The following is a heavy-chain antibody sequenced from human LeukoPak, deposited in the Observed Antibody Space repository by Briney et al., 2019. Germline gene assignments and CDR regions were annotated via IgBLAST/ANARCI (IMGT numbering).Heavy chain of an antibody. J-gene: IGHJ4*02. D-gene: IGHD4-17*01. CDR3: AAQIYGDFADY. Sequence: PSETLSLTCTVSGGSFSSSSYYWGWIRQPPGKGLEYIGTICYSGTTYYNPSLKSRVTISLDRSKNQFSLKLTSVTAADTAVYYCAAQIYGDFADYWGQGTLVTVSS. CDR1: GGSFSSSSYY. V-gene: IGHV4-39*01. CDR2: ICYSGTT.